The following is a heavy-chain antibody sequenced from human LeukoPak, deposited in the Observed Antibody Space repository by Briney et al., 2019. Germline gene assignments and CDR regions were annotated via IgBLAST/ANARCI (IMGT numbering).Heavy chain of an antibody. Sequence: HPGGSLRLSCAASGFAFSVYAMSWLRQPPGKGLEWVSTINANSGTTSYAASVRGRFTISRENSKNALYLQLNTLRADDTATYYCAKPISGGLAVTADWFHPWGQGTLVVVSS. D-gene: IGHD6-19*01. CDR1: GFAFSVYA. CDR2: INANSGTT. V-gene: IGHV3-23*01. CDR3: AKPISGGLAVTADWFHP. J-gene: IGHJ5*01.